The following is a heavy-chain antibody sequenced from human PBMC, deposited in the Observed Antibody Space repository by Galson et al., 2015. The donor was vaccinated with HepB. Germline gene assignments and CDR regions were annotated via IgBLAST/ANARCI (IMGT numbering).Heavy chain of an antibody. CDR1: GGTFDSHA. CDR2: IIPIFAIT. Sequence: SVKVSCKASGGTFDSHAISWVRQAPGQGLEWMGGIIPIFAITNYAQKFQGRVTITADESTSTAYMEVSSLRSEGTAVYYCARVEMATILSNYYGMDVWGRGTTVTVSS. D-gene: IGHD5-24*01. V-gene: IGHV1-69*13. CDR3: ARVEMATILSNYYGMDV. J-gene: IGHJ6*02.